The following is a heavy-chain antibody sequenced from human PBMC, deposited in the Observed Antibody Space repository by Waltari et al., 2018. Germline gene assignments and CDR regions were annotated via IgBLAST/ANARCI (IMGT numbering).Heavy chain of an antibody. CDR2: IQTGGAT. D-gene: IGHD1-26*01. J-gene: IGHJ6*02. CDR3: ARVGTHTLYGMDV. V-gene: IGHV3-53*01. Sequence: EVQLEESGGGLIQPGGSLSVSCAASGLTASTKYMPWVRQAPGKGLAWVSVIQTGGATYYADSVKGRFTMSRDNSKNTLDLQMNSLRAEDTAVYYCARVGTHTLYGMDVWGQGTTVTVSS. CDR1: GLTASTKY.